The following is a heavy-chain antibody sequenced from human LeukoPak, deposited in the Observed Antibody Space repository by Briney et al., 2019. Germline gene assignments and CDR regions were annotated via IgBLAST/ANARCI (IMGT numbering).Heavy chain of an antibody. CDR2: ISDDGSNQ. CDR1: GISFSSSW. D-gene: IGHD2-15*01. Sequence: GGSLRLSCVTSGISFSSSWMHWVRQAPGKGLVWVSRISDDGSNQTYADSVKGRFTISRDNAKNTLSLQMNSLRVEDTAVYYCATGTRHCSGGSCYTPYDYWGQGILVTVSS. J-gene: IGHJ4*02. V-gene: IGHV3-74*01. CDR3: ATGTRHCSGGSCYTPYDY.